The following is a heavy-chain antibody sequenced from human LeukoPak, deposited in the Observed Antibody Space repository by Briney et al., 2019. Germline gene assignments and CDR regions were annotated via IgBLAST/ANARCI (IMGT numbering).Heavy chain of an antibody. CDR3: ARGGSGGNSECIDP. Sequence: SETLSLTCTVSGGSISSGGYYWSWIRQHPGKGLEWIGYIYYSGSTYYNPSLKSRVTISVDTSKNQFSLKLSSVTAADTAVYYCARGGSGGNSECIDPWAREPWSPSPQ. D-gene: IGHD4-23*01. J-gene: IGHJ5*02. V-gene: IGHV4-31*03. CDR2: IYYSGST. CDR1: GGSISSGGYY.